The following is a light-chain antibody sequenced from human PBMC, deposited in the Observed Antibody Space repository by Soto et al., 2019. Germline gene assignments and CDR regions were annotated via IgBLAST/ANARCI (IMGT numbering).Light chain of an antibody. J-gene: IGKJ5*01. V-gene: IGKV3D-15*01. Sequence: EIVMAQSPATLSVSPGERATLSCRASQRVSSNLAWYQQKPGQAPRLLIYDASYRATGIPARFSGSGSGTDFTLTISSLQPEDFATYYCQQSYSTPSTFGQGTRLEIK. CDR3: QQSYSTPST. CDR1: QRVSSN. CDR2: DAS.